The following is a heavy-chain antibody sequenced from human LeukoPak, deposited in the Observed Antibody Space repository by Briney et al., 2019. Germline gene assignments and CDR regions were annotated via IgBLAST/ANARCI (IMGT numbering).Heavy chain of an antibody. CDR2: IYYSGST. CDR1: GGSISSGDYY. V-gene: IGHV4-30-4*01. Sequence: SQTLSLTCTVSGGSISSGDYYWSWIRQPPGKGLEWIGYIYYSGSTYYNPSLKSRVTISVDTSKNQFSLKLSSVTAADTAVYYCARADILTGYHYSDYWGQGTLVTVSS. D-gene: IGHD3-9*01. J-gene: IGHJ4*02. CDR3: ARADILTGYHYSDY.